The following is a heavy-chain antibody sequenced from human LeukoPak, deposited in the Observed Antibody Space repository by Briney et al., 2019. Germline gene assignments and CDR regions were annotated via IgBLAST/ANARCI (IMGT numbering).Heavy chain of an antibody. V-gene: IGHV3-21*01. Sequence: PRGSLRLSCEASGFTFSAYRMNWVRQAPGKGLEWVSSISSSSTYIYYVDSVQGRFTISRDNAKNSLYLQINSLRAEDTAVYYCARDSKLYCSSTSCYMDVWGKGTTVTVSS. D-gene: IGHD2-2*01. CDR1: GFTFSAYR. J-gene: IGHJ6*04. CDR3: ARDSKLYCSSTSCYMDV. CDR2: ISSSSTYI.